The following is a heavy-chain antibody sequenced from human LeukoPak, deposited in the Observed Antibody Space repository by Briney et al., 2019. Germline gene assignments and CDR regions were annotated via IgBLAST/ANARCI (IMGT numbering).Heavy chain of an antibody. CDR3: ARVGYYDSSGPLDY. Sequence: GGSLRLSCAASGYTFSSYGMHWVRQAPGKGLEWVAVIWYDGSNKYYADSVKGRFTISRDNSKNTLYLQMNSLRAEDTAVYYCARVGYYDSSGPLDYWGQGTLVTVSS. V-gene: IGHV3-33*01. CDR1: GYTFSSYG. J-gene: IGHJ4*02. D-gene: IGHD3-22*01. CDR2: IWYDGSNK.